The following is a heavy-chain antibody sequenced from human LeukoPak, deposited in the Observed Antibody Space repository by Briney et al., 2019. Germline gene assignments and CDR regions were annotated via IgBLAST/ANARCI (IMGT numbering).Heavy chain of an antibody. D-gene: IGHD4-17*01. CDR3: ARVNTVTTRGTDY. J-gene: IGHJ4*02. CDR2: MNPNSGNT. V-gene: IGHV1-8*03. Sequence: ASVKVSCKASGYTFTNYYIHWVRQATGQGLEWMGWMNPNSGNTGYAQKFQGRVTITRNTSISTAYMELSSLRSEDTAVYYCARVNTVTTRGTDYWGQGTLVTVSS. CDR1: GYTFTNYY.